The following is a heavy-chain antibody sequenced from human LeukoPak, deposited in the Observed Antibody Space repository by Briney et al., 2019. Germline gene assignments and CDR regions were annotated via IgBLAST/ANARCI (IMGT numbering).Heavy chain of an antibody. Sequence: GESLKISCRGSGTSFPSSWFSWGRRFPGKGRGGMGRIDPSDSYTNYSPSFQGHVTISADKSISTAYLQWSSLKASDTAIYYCARRGSTWYQDYWGQGTLVTVSS. V-gene: IGHV5-10-1*01. D-gene: IGHD6-13*01. CDR2: IDPSDSYT. CDR3: ARRGSTWYQDY. CDR1: GTSFPSSW. J-gene: IGHJ4*02.